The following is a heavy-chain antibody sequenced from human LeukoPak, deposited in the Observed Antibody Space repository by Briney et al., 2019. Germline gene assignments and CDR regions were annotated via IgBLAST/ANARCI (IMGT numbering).Heavy chain of an antibody. D-gene: IGHD2-2*01. CDR1: GFTFSSYW. V-gene: IGHV3-7*01. J-gene: IGHJ5*02. Sequence: GGSLRLSCAASGFTFSSYWMSWVRQAPGKGLEWVANIKQDGSEKYYVDSVKGRFTISRDNAKNSLYLQMNSLRAEYTAVYYCAKDLGGYCSSTSCYGRWFDPWGQGTLVTVSS. CDR3: AKDLGGYCSSTSCYGRWFDP. CDR2: IKQDGSEK.